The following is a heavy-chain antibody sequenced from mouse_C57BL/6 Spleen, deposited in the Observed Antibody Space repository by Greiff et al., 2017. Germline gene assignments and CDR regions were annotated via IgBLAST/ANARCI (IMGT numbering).Heavy chain of an antibody. D-gene: IGHD2-3*01. CDR1: GFSFSSYG. Sequence: DVQLVESGGDLVKPGGSLKLSCAASGFSFSSYGMSWVRQTPDKRLEWVGTISSGGSYTYYPDSVKGRFTISRDNAKNTLYLQLSSLKSEDTAMYYCASNEDGYYRYGGQGITLTV. V-gene: IGHV5-6*01. CDR3: ASNEDGYYRY. J-gene: IGHJ2*01. CDR2: ISSGGSYT.